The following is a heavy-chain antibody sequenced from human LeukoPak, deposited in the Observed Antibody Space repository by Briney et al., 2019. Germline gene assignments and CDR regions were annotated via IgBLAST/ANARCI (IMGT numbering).Heavy chain of an antibody. CDR3: AREGMTGTTGFDY. CDR1: GGSISSDGYY. V-gene: IGHV4-31*03. CDR2: IYYSGST. Sequence: SETLSLTCTVSGGSISSDGYYWSWIRQHPGKGLEWIGYIYYSGSTYYNPSLKSRVTISVDTSKNQFSLKLSSVTAADTAVYYCAREGMTGTTGFDYWGQGTLVTVSS. J-gene: IGHJ4*02. D-gene: IGHD1-7*01.